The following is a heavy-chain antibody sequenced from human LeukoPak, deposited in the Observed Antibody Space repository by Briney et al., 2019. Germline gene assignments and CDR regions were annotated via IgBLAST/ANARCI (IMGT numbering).Heavy chain of an antibody. CDR1: GFTFSSYA. D-gene: IGHD3-3*01. CDR2: ISYDGSNK. CDR3: AKGFGVGDWFDP. V-gene: IGHV3-30*04. J-gene: IGHJ5*02. Sequence: GGSLRLSCAASGFTFSSYAMHWVRQAPGKGLEWVAVISYDGSNKYYADSVKGRFTISRDNSKNTLYLQMNSLRAEDTAVYYCAKGFGVGDWFDPWGQGTLVTVSS.